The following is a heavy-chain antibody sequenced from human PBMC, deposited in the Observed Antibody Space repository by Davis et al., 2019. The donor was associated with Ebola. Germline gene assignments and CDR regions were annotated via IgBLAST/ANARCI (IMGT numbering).Heavy chain of an antibody. Sequence: AASVKVSCKASGYTFTSYYMHWVRQAPGQGLEWMGRIIPILGIANYAQKFQGRVTITADKSTSTAYMELSSLRSEDTAVYYCARDRELIAAAGYFDYWGQGTLVTVSS. CDR2: IIPILGIA. CDR1: GYTFTSYY. CDR3: ARDRELIAAAGYFDY. D-gene: IGHD6-13*01. V-gene: IGHV1-69*04. J-gene: IGHJ4*02.